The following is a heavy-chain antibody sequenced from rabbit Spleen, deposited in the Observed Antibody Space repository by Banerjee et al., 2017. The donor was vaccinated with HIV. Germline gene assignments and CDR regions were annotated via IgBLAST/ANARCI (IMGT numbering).Heavy chain of an antibody. D-gene: IGHD1-1*01. CDR1: GFSFSSSYY. CDR2: IYTGSGST. Sequence: QEQLVESGGGLVQPEGSLTLTCTASGFSFSSSYYMCWVRQAPGKGLEWIGCIYTGSGSTYYASWAKGRFTITKTSTTVDLKMTSLTGADTATYFCARGNGGRSGYKLWGQGTLVTVS. J-gene: IGHJ3*01. V-gene: IGHV1S45*01. CDR3: ARGNGGRSGYKL.